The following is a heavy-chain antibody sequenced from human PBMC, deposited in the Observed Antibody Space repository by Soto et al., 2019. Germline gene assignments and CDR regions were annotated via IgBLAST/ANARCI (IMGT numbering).Heavy chain of an antibody. CDR3: AKDSEIAAADYYYGMDV. CDR2: ISYDGSNK. CDR1: GFTFSSYG. J-gene: IGHJ6*02. V-gene: IGHV3-30*18. Sequence: QVQLVESGGGVVQPGRSLRLSCAASGFTFSSYGMHWVRQAPGKGLEWVAAISYDGSNKYYADSVKGRFTISRDNSKNTLYLQMNSLRVEDTAVYDCAKDSEIAAADYYYGMDVWGQGTTVTVSS. D-gene: IGHD6-13*01.